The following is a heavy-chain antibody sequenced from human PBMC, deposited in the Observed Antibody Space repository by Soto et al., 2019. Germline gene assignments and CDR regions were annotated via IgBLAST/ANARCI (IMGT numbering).Heavy chain of an antibody. CDR1: GYTFTSYY. V-gene: IGHV1-46*01. CDR2: IYPNCGTA. CDR3: ASAPPEYSRSYYYYGMDV. J-gene: IGHJ6*02. D-gene: IGHD6-6*01. Sequence: ASVKVSCKASGYTFTSYYMHWVRQAPGQGLEWMGMIYPNCGTANYAQKFQGRVTITTDKSTSTAYMELSSLRSEDTAVYYCASAPPEYSRSYYYYGMDVWGQGTTVTVSS.